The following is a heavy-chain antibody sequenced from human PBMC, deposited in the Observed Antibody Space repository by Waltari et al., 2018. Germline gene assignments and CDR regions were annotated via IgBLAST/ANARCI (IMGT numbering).Heavy chain of an antibody. CDR1: GGSFSGYY. CDR2: INHSGST. D-gene: IGHD2-15*01. V-gene: IGHV4-34*01. CDR3: VLGYCSGGSCYPPFDI. J-gene: IGHJ3*02. Sequence: QVRLQQWGAGLLKPSETLSLTCAVYGGSFSGYYWSWIRQPPGKGLEWIGEINHSGSTNYNPSLKSRVTISVDTSKNQFSLKLSSVTAADTAVYYCVLGYCSGGSCYPPFDIWGQGTMVTVSS.